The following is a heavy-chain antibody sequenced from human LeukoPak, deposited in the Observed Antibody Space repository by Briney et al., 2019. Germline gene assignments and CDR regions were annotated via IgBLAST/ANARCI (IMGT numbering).Heavy chain of an antibody. J-gene: IGHJ6*02. Sequence: SQTLSLTCAISGDSVSSNSAAWNWIRQSPSRGLEWLGRTYYRSKWYNDYAVSVKSRITINPDTSKNQFSLQLNSVTPEDTAVYYCARVGSSYNSDVYYYYGMDVWGQGTTVTVSS. CDR2: TYYRSKWYN. CDR3: ARVGSSYNSDVYYYYGMDV. CDR1: GDSVSSNSAA. D-gene: IGHD6-13*01. V-gene: IGHV6-1*01.